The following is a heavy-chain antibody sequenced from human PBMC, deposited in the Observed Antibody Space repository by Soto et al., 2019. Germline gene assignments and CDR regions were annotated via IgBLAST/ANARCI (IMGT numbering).Heavy chain of an antibody. CDR2: ISYHGNT. CDR1: GGSISSGGYS. V-gene: IGHV4-31*03. Sequence: QVQLQESGPGLVKPSQTLSLTCTVSGGSISSGGYSWSWIRQHPGKGLEWIGYISYHGNTYYNPSLKSRATMSADTSKNQFSLKLSSVTVADTAVYYCARRWSGGSCLDYWGQGSLVTVSS. J-gene: IGHJ4*02. D-gene: IGHD2-15*01. CDR3: ARRWSGGSCLDY.